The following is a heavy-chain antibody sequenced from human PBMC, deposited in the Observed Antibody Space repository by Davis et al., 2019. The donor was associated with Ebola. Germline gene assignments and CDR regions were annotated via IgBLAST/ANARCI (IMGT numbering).Heavy chain of an antibody. CDR3: ARVNLVVVAEFYWYFDL. CDR1: GGSFSGYY. V-gene: IGHV4-34*01. J-gene: IGHJ2*01. D-gene: IGHD2-15*01. Sequence: PETLSLTCAVYGGSFSGYYWSWIRQPPGKGLEWIGEINHSRSTNYNPSLKSRVTISVDTSKNQFSLKLSSVTAADTAVYYCARVNLVVVAEFYWYFDLWGRGTLVTVSS. CDR2: INHSRST.